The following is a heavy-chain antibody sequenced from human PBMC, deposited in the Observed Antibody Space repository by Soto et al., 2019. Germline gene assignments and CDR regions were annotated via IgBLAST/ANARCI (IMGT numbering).Heavy chain of an antibody. Sequence: SGPTLVNPTQTLTLTCTFSGFSLSTSGVGVGWIRQPPGKALEWLALIYWNGDKRYSPSLKSRLTITKDTSKNQVVLTMTNMDPVDTATYYCALDDYGDYPRQWGQGTLVTVSS. CDR1: GFSLSTSGVG. V-gene: IGHV2-5*01. CDR3: ALDDYGDYPRQ. D-gene: IGHD4-17*01. J-gene: IGHJ4*02. CDR2: IYWNGDK.